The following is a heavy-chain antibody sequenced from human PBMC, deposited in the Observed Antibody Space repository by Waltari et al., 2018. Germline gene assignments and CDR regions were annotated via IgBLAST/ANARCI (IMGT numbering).Heavy chain of an antibody. V-gene: IGHV1-46*01. CDR3: ALDTGALWMDV. Sequence: QVQLVQSGAEVKKPGASVKISCKTSEYTFTSSSIHWVRQAPGQGLEWMGIINPSGGSTIYAQKFQSRVTMTRDTSTSTVYMELSSLRSDDTAVYYCALDTGALWMDVWGQGTTVTVSS. CDR2: INPSGGST. D-gene: IGHD2-21*01. CDR1: EYTFTSSS. J-gene: IGHJ6*02.